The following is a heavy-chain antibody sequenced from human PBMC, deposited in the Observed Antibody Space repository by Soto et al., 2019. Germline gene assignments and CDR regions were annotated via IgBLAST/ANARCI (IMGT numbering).Heavy chain of an antibody. Sequence: SSETLSLTCTVSGGSISSYYWSWIRQPPGKGLEWIGYIYYSGSTNYNPSLKSRVTISVDTSKNQFSLKLSSVTAADTAVYYCAREVGPIRGMAVWGQWTTVTVSS. CDR2: IYYSGST. J-gene: IGHJ6*02. V-gene: IGHV4-59*01. D-gene: IGHD1-26*01. CDR3: AREVGPIRGMAV. CDR1: GGSISSYY.